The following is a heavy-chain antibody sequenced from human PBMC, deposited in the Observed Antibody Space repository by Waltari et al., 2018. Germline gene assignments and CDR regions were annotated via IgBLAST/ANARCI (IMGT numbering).Heavy chain of an antibody. CDR3: ARKTSHYDY. V-gene: IGHV1-2*06. D-gene: IGHD2-2*01. CDR1: GYTFTDFY. CDR2: ISPNSGAT. Sequence: QVQLVQSGAELKKPGASVQVSCKASGYTFTDFYLHWVRQAPGQGLEWMGRISPNSGATDYAQKFQGRVTMTRDTSISTAYLELSRLRSDDTATYYCARKTSHYDYWGPGTLVTVSS. J-gene: IGHJ4*02.